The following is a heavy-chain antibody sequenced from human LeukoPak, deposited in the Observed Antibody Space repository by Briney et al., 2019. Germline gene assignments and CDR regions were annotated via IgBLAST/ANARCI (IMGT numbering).Heavy chain of an antibody. CDR3: ARGSSWIDY. CDR2: IYYTGST. CDR1: GGSISGYY. J-gene: IGHJ4*02. Sequence: PSETLSLTCAVSGGSISGYYWSWIRQPPGKGLEWIGYIYYTGSTNYNPSLKSRVTISVDTSMNHFSLNLTSVTAADTAVYYCARGSSWIDYWGQGTLVTVSS. D-gene: IGHD6-13*01. V-gene: IGHV4-59*01.